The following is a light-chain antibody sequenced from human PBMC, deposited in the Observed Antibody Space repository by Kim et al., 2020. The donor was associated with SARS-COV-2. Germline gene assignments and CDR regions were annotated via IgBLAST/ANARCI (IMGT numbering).Light chain of an antibody. CDR1: SLRSYY. J-gene: IGLJ2*01. CDR3: NSRDSSGNHVV. CDR2: GKN. Sequence: SSELTQDPAVSVALGQTVRITCQGDSLRSYYASWYQQKPRQAPVLVIYGKNNRPSGIPDRFSGSSSRNTASLTITGAQAEDEADYYCNSRDSSGNHVVLGGGTKLNGL. V-gene: IGLV3-19*01.